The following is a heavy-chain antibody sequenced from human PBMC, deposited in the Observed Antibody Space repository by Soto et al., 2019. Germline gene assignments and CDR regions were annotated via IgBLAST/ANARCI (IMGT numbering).Heavy chain of an antibody. CDR1: GSIFNSYG. V-gene: IGHV3-30*18. CDR3: TKGLSGRLSTWVWFEP. CDR2: ISYDGSNK. Sequence: RRLSCAASGSIFNSYGVHWIRQAQVKGLDWVAFISYDGSNKYYADSVKGRFNISRDNSKNTLYLQMTSLGAGDTAVYYCTKGLSGRLSTWVWFEPWVWGTLFTVSS. J-gene: IGHJ5*02. D-gene: IGHD6-13*01.